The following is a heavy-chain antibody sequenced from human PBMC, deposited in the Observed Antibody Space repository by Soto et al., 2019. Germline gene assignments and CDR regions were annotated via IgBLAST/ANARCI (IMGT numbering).Heavy chain of an antibody. V-gene: IGHV3-33*01. J-gene: IGHJ6*02. CDR3: ARKEGSDTSGYPTTNYYGMDV. CDR1: GFTFSSYG. Sequence: QVQLVESGGGVVQPGRSLRLSCAASGFTFSSYGMHWVRQAPGKGLEWVTFIWYDGNNKYYADSMKGRFTISRDNSKNTLYLQMNSLRAEDTAVYYCARKEGSDTSGYPTTNYYGMDVWGQGTTVTVSS. CDR2: IWYDGNNK. D-gene: IGHD3-22*01.